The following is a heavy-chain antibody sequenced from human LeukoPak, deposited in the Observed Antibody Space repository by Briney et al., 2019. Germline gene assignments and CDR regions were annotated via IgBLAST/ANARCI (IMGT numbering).Heavy chain of an antibody. D-gene: IGHD4-17*01. V-gene: IGHV1-18*01. J-gene: IGHJ4*02. CDR2: ISAYNGNT. Sequence: ASVTVSCKASGYTFTSYGISWVRQAPGQGREWMGWISAYNGNTNYAQKLQGRVTMTTDTSTGTAYMELRSLRSDDTAVYYCARADYGDSGDYWGQGTLVTVSS. CDR3: ARADYGDSGDY. CDR1: GYTFTSYG.